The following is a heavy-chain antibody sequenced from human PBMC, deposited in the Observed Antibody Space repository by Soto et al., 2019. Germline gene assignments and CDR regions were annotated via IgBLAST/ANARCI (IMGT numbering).Heavy chain of an antibody. CDR1: GYTFTSYD. V-gene: IGHV1-8*01. D-gene: IGHD2-21*02. Sequence: ASVQVSCKASGYTFTSYDINWVRQAPGQGLEYMGWVSPENSNAGYAQQFRGRVSMTTNTIISTAYLELTDLRYEDTAVYYCEVTTGYWGQGTMVTVSS. J-gene: IGHJ4*02. CDR2: VSPENSNA. CDR3: EVTTGY.